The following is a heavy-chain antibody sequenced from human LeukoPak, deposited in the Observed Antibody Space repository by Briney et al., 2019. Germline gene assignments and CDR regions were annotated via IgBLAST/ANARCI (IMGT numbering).Heavy chain of an antibody. CDR1: GFAFNSYW. J-gene: IGHJ4*02. Sequence: HPGGSLRLSCAASGFAFNSYWASWVRQAPGKGLEWVANIDQDGSSQNYVDSVRGRFTISRDNAKNSVYLQMNSLRAEDTAVYYCARSLWPEDYWGPGILVTVSS. CDR2: IDQDGSSQ. D-gene: IGHD3-10*01. CDR3: ARSLWPEDY. V-gene: IGHV3-7*01.